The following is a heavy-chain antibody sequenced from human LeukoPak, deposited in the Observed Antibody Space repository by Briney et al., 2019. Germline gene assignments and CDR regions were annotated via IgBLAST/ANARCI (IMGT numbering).Heavy chain of an antibody. CDR3: ASALPADHFDY. Sequence: PGGSLRLSCAASGFTFSSYWMSWVRQVPGKGLEGVANIKQYGSEKYYVDSVKGRFTISRDNAKNSLYLQMNSLRAEDTAVYYCASALPADHFDYWGQGTLVTVSS. V-gene: IGHV3-7*01. CDR2: IKQYGSEK. CDR1: GFTFSSYW. J-gene: IGHJ4*02.